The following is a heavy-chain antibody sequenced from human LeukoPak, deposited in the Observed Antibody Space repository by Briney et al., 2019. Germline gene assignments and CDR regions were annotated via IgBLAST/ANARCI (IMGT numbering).Heavy chain of an antibody. CDR1: GFTFSSYG. J-gene: IGHJ6*02. CDR3: ARDWGGGNYYYYGMDG. Sequence: GGSLRLSCAASGFTFSSYGMHWVRQAPGKGLEWVAVIWYDGSNKYYADSVKGRFTISRDNSKNTLYLQMNSLRAEDTAVYYCARDWGGGNYYYYGMDGWGQGTTVTVSS. V-gene: IGHV3-33*01. CDR2: IWYDGSNK. D-gene: IGHD3-16*01.